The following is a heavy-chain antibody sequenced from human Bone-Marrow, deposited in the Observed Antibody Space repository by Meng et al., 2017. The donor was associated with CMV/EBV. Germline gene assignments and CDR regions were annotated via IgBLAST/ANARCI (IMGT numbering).Heavy chain of an antibody. CDR3: ARSGDGYSFGYYGMDV. Sequence: ASVKVSCKTSGYTFTSYGISWVRQAPGQGLEWMGWISVYNGNTNYVQSLQGRVTMTTDTSTSTAYMEMRSLRSDDTAVYYCARSGDGYSFGYYGMDVWGQGATVNVSS. D-gene: IGHD5-24*01. V-gene: IGHV1-18*01. CDR1: GYTFTSYG. J-gene: IGHJ6*01. CDR2: ISVYNGNT.